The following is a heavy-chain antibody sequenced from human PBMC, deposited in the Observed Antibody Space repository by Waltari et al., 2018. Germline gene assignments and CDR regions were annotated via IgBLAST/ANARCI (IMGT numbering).Heavy chain of an antibody. V-gene: IGHV4-39*01. CDR2: IYYSGRT. CDR1: GGSISSSSYY. J-gene: IGHJ4*02. D-gene: IGHD6-13*01. CDR3: ARHGDIAAAGYYFDY. Sequence: QLQLQESGPGLVKPSETLSLTCTVSGGSISSSSYYWGWIRQPPGRGLGWIGSIYYSGRTTDNPSLKSRVTISVDTSKNQFSLKLSSVTAADTAVYYCARHGDIAAAGYYFDYWGQGTLVTVSS.